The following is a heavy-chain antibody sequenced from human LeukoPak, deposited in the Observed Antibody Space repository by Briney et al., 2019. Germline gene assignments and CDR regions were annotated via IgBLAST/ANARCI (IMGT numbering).Heavy chain of an antibody. D-gene: IGHD1-26*01. Sequence: GASVKVSCKASGYTFTSYGISWVRQAPGQGLEWMGWINTNTGNPTYAQGFTGRFVFSLDTSVSTAYLQISSLKAEDTAVYYCARVPTRPYYYYYMDVWGKGTTVTVSS. CDR3: ARVPTRPYYYYYMDV. J-gene: IGHJ6*03. V-gene: IGHV7-4-1*02. CDR2: INTNTGNP. CDR1: GYTFTSYG.